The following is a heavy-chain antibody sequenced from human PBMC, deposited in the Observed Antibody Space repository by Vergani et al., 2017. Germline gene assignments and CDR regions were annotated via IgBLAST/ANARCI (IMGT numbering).Heavy chain of an antibody. V-gene: IGHV3-30*18. J-gene: IGHJ4*02. Sequence: QVQLVESGGGVVQPGRSLRLSCAASGFTFSSYGMHWVRQAPGKGLEWVAVISYDGSNKYYADSVKGRFTISRDNSKNTLYLQMNSLRAEDTAVYYCAKDRREQWPVYYFDYWGQGTLVTVSS. D-gene: IGHD6-19*01. CDR1: GFTFSSYG. CDR2: ISYDGSNK. CDR3: AKDRREQWPVYYFDY.